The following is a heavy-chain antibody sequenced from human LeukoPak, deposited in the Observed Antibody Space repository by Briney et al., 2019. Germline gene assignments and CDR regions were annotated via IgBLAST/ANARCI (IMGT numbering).Heavy chain of an antibody. CDR1: GCTFSNYG. CDR2: IWFDGSNK. V-gene: IGHV3-33*01. J-gene: IGHJ6*03. D-gene: IGHD3-22*01. CDR3: ARDALYYGSSGYYRNYYFFYMDV. Sequence: GRSLRLSCAASGCTFSNYGMHRVRQAPGKGLEGVAVIWFDGSNKYYADSVKGRFTISRDNSNNTLYLQMNSLRAEDTAVYYCARDALYYGSSGYYRNYYFFYMDVWGKGTTVTVSS.